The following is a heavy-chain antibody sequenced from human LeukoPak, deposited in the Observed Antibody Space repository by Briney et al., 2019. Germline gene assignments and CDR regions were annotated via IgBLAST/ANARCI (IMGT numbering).Heavy chain of an antibody. Sequence: PGGSLRLSCAAPGFTFSSYGMSWVRQAPGKGLEWVSAISGSGGSTYYADSVKGRFTISRDNSKNTLYLQMNSLRAEDTAVYYCATLSPIRGSYYVGGVDYWGQGTLVTVSS. V-gene: IGHV3-23*01. J-gene: IGHJ4*02. CDR1: GFTFSSYG. D-gene: IGHD1-26*01. CDR2: ISGSGGST. CDR3: ATLSPIRGSYYVGGVDY.